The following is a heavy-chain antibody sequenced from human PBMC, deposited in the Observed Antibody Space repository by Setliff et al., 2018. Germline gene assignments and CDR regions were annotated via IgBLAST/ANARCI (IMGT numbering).Heavy chain of an antibody. D-gene: IGHD3-9*01. CDR3: ARDSHTYYDILTGYLDFDY. CDR1: GFTFSDYA. Sequence: PGGSLRLSCAASGFTFSDYAMSWIRQAPGKGLEWISSIVGNGVYTNYADSVKGRSTISRDNAKNSLYLQMNSLRAEDTAVYYCARDSHTYYDILTGYLDFDYWGQGTLVTVSS. J-gene: IGHJ4*02. V-gene: IGHV3-11*06. CDR2: IVGNGVYT.